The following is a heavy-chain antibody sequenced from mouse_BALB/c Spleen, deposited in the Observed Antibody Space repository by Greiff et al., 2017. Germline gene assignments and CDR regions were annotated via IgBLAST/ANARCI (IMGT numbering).Heavy chain of an antibody. CDR3: TRGPGGNYEGRYFDY. CDR1: GFTFSSYT. CDR2: ISSGGSYT. V-gene: IGHV5-6-4*01. J-gene: IGHJ2*01. D-gene: IGHD2-1*01. Sequence: DVMLVESGGGLVKPGGSLKLSCAASGFTFSSYTMSWVRQTPEKRLEWVATISSGGSYTYYPDSVKGRFTISRDNAKNTLYLQMSSLKSEDTAMYYCTRGPGGNYEGRYFDYWGQGTTLTVSS.